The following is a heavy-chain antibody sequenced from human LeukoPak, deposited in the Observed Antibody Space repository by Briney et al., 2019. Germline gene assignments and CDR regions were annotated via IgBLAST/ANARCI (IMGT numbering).Heavy chain of an antibody. Sequence: PGGSLRLSCEASGFVLSSYGMHWVRETPGKGLEWVAVIWHDGSNKHYRDSVKGRSTITRDNSLNILFLQMDSLRADDTAVYYCARIIINSGYSYGIDFWGQGTLVTVSS. CDR1: GFVLSSYG. CDR2: IWHDGSNK. D-gene: IGHD5-18*01. V-gene: IGHV3-33*01. J-gene: IGHJ4*02. CDR3: ARIIINSGYSYGIDF.